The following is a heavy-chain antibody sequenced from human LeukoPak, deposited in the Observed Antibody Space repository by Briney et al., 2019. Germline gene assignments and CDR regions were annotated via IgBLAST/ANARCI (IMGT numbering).Heavy chain of an antibody. D-gene: IGHD3-22*01. Sequence: SVKVSCKASGYTFTSYYMHWVRQAPGQGLEWMGGIIPIFGTANYAQKFQGRVTITADESTNTAYMELSSLRSEDTAVYYCARHDSSGYVFDYWGQGTLVTVSS. J-gene: IGHJ4*02. CDR2: IIPIFGTA. V-gene: IGHV1-69*13. CDR3: ARHDSSGYVFDY. CDR1: GYTFTSYY.